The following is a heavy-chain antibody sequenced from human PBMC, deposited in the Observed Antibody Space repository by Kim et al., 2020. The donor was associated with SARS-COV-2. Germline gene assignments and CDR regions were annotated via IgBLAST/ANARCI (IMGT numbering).Heavy chain of an antibody. J-gene: IGHJ6*03. Sequence: RFTISRDNSKNTLYLQMNSLRAEDTAVYYCAREAAMGGDKGDYYYYYMDVWGKGTTVTVSS. V-gene: IGHV3-30*01. D-gene: IGHD2-2*01. CDR3: AREAAMGGDKGDYYYYYMDV.